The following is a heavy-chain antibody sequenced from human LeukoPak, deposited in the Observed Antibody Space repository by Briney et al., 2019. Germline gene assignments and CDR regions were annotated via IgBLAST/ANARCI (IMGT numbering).Heavy chain of an antibody. D-gene: IGHD3-3*01. CDR2: INPSGGST. CDR3: ASAITPGGMDV. V-gene: IGHV1-46*01. CDR1: GYTFTSYY. J-gene: IGHJ6*02. Sequence: ASVKVSCKASGYTFTSYYMHWVRQAPGQGLEWVGIINPSGGSTSYAQKFRGRVTMTRDTSTSTVYMELSSLRSEDTAVYYCASAITPGGMDVWGQGTTVTVSS.